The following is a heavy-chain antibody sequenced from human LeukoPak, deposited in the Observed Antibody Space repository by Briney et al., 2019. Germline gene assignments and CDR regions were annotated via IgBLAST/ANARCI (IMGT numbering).Heavy chain of an antibody. V-gene: IGHV4-4*07. CDR1: GGSISSYY. CDR3: ARDMSDYDFWSGYRGWFDP. Sequence: SETLSLTCNVSGGSISSYYRSWIRQPAGKELEWIGRIYTSGSTNYNPSLKSRVTMSVDTSKNQFSLKLSSVTAADTAVYYCARDMSDYDFWSGYRGWFDPWGQGTLVTVSS. CDR2: IYTSGST. D-gene: IGHD3-3*01. J-gene: IGHJ5*02.